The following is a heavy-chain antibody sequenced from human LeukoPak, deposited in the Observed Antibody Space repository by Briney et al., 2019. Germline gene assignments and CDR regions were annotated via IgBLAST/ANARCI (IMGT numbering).Heavy chain of an antibody. Sequence: GASVKVSCKASGGTFSSYAISWVRQAPGQGLEWMGGIIPIFGTANYAQKFQGRVTITADESTSTAYMELSSLRSEDTAVYYCLARPTGTTSDWFDPWGQGTLVTVSS. V-gene: IGHV1-69*13. J-gene: IGHJ5*02. CDR2: IIPIFGTA. CDR3: LARPTGTTSDWFDP. CDR1: GGTFSSYA. D-gene: IGHD1-1*01.